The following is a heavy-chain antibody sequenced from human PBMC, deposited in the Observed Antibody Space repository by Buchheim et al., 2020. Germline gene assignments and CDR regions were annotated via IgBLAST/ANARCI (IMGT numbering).Heavy chain of an antibody. Sequence: EVQLLESGGGLVQPGGSLRLSCAASGFTFSSYAMSWVRQGPGKGLEWVSGISGRGGGTYYADSVKGRFTISRDNSKNTLYLQMNSLRAEDTAVYYCAKDPYSSTWYTGWDYWGQGTL. J-gene: IGHJ4*02. D-gene: IGHD6-13*01. CDR3: AKDPYSSTWYTGWDY. CDR2: ISGRGGGT. V-gene: IGHV3-23*01. CDR1: GFTFSSYA.